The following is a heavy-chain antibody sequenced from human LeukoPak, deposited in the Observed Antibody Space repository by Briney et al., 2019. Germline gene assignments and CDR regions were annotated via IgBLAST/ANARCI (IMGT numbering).Heavy chain of an antibody. CDR3: ARGRISSSY. CDR2: IHHSGST. D-gene: IGHD6-13*01. J-gene: IGHJ4*02. V-gene: IGHV4-59*08. Sequence: SETLSLTCTVSDGSISSYYWSWIRQPPGKGLEWIGYIHHSGSTNYNPPLKNRVSMSIDTSKNQVSLKLSSVIAADTAVYYCARGRISSSYWGQGTLVTVSS. CDR1: DGSISSYY.